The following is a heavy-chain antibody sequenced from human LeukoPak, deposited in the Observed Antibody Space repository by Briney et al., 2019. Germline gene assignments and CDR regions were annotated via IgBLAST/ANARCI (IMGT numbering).Heavy chain of an antibody. CDR1: GYTFTSYG. CDR3: ARGENYCSGGSCYRTFDY. V-gene: IGHV1-2*02. Sequence: ASVKVSCKASGYTFTSYGISWVRQAPGQGLEWMGWINPNSGGTNYAQKFQGRVTMTRDTSISTAYMELSRLRSDDTAVYYCARGENYCSGGSCYRTFDYWGQGTLVTVSS. J-gene: IGHJ4*02. D-gene: IGHD2-15*01. CDR2: INPNSGGT.